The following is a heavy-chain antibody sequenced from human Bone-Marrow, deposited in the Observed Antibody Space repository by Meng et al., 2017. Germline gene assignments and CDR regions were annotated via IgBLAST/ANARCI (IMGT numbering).Heavy chain of an antibody. Sequence: QVRLVQSGTEGKTPGASVKASCKASGDTFTSYVMHWVRQAPGQRLEWMGWINAGNTNTKYSQKFQGRVTITRDTSASTAYMELSSLRSEDTAVYYCARGQAMVANWFDPWGQGTLVTVSS. D-gene: IGHD5-18*01. CDR3: ARGQAMVANWFDP. CDR2: INAGNTNT. V-gene: IGHV1-3*01. J-gene: IGHJ5*02. CDR1: GDTFTSYV.